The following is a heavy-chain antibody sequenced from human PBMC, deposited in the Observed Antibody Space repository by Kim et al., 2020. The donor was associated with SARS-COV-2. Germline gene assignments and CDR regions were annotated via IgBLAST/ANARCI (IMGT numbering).Heavy chain of an antibody. CDR1: GGSISSYY. CDR2: IYYSGST. CDR3: ARALLWFGEYRIDY. D-gene: IGHD3-10*01. V-gene: IGHV4-59*01. Sequence: SETLSLTCTVSGGSISSYYWSWIRQPPGKGLEWIGYIYYSGSTNYNPSLKSRVTISVDTSKNQFSLKLSSVTAADTAVYYCARALLWFGEYRIDYWGQGTLVTVSS. J-gene: IGHJ4*02.